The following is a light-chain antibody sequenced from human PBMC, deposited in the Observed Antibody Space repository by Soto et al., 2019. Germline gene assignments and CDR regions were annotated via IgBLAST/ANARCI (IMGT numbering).Light chain of an antibody. CDR1: QSINNW. Sequence: DIPMTQSPSTLAASVGDRVTITCRASQSINNWLAWYQQKPGKAPKLLIYDASSLGSGVPSRFSASGYGTEFTLTIYSLQPDDFASYYCQQYSSLTFGQGTRVEVK. CDR2: DAS. V-gene: IGKV1-5*01. CDR3: QQYSSLT. J-gene: IGKJ1*01.